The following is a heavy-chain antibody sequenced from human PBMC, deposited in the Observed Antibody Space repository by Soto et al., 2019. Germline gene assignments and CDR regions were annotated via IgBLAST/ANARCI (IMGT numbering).Heavy chain of an antibody. CDR3: ARSSPREYSSGWYAFDY. V-gene: IGHV1-69*13. CDR2: IIPIFGTA. Sequence: SVKVSCKASGVTFSSYAISWVRQAPGQGLEWMGGIIPIFGTANYAQKFQGRVTITADESTSTAYMELSSLRSEDTAVYYCARSSPREYSSGWYAFDYWGQGTLVTVSS. D-gene: IGHD6-19*01. CDR1: GVTFSSYA. J-gene: IGHJ4*02.